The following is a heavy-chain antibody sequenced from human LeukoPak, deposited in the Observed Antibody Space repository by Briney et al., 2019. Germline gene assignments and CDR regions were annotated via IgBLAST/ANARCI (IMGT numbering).Heavy chain of an antibody. CDR1: GGSISSSSHY. CDR2: IYYSGST. J-gene: IGHJ4*02. D-gene: IGHD3-22*01. V-gene: IGHV4-39*01. Sequence: PSETLSLTCTVSGGSISSSSHYWGWIRQPPGKGLEWIGSIYYSGSTYYNPSLKSRVTISVDTSKNQFSLKLSSVTAADTAVYYCARRGYYYARRDTYWGQGTLVTVSS. CDR3: ARRGYYYARRDTY.